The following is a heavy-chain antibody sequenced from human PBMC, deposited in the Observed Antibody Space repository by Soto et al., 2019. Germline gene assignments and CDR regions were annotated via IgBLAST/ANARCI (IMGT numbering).Heavy chain of an antibody. CDR1: GFTFSSYS. CDR2: ISSSSSYI. D-gene: IGHD4-17*01. Sequence: EVQLVESGGGLVKPGGSLRLSCAASGFTFSSYSMNWVRQAPGKGLEWVSSISSSSSYIYYADSVKGRFTISRDNAKNSMYLQMNSLRAEDTAVYYCARDTVEQQLEENYGDYSRIVDYWGQGTLVTVSS. CDR3: ARDTVEQQLEENYGDYSRIVDY. J-gene: IGHJ4*02. V-gene: IGHV3-21*01.